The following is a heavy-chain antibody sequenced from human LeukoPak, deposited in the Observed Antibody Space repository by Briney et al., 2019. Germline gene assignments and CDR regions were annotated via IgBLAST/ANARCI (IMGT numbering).Heavy chain of an antibody. CDR1: GFTFSKAW. V-gene: IGHV3-15*01. D-gene: IGHD1-1*01. CDR2: IKSKTDGGTT. Sequence: GGSLRLSCAASGFTFSKAWMSWVRQAPGKGLEWVGRIKSKTDGGTTDYAAPVKGRFTISRDDSKNTLYLQMNNLKTEDTAVYYCTTPPWCSTTGTTCFDIWGQGTMVTVSS. CDR3: TTPPWCSTTGTTCFDI. J-gene: IGHJ3*02.